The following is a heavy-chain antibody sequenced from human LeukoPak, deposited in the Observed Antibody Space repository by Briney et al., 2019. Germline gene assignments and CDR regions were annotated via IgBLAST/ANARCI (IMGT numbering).Heavy chain of an antibody. CDR2: INHSGST. Sequence: SETLSLTCAVYGGSFSGYYWSWIRQPPGKGLEWIGEINHSGSTNYNPSLKSRVTISADTSKNQFSLKLSSVTAADTAVYYCAGVRVVVPAATRELTYYFDYWGQGTMVTVSS. D-gene: IGHD2-2*01. V-gene: IGHV4-34*01. CDR1: GGSFSGYY. J-gene: IGHJ4*03. CDR3: AGVRVVVPAATRELTYYFDY.